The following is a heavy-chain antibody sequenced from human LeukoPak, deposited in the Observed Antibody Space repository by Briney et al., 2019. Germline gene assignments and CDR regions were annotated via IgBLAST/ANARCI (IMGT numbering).Heavy chain of an antibody. D-gene: IGHD3-3*01. J-gene: IGHJ4*02. V-gene: IGHV3-30*04. CDR3: ARDRLPSDQDDFDY. CDR2: LSYDGFTQ. Sequence: GGSLRLSCVASGLTFSASTMHWVRQAPGKGLEWVAVLSYDGFTQYYADSVKGRFTISRDNSKNTLYLQMNSLRPEDTAVYHCARDRLPSDQDDFDYWGQGTLVTVSS. CDR1: GLTFSAST.